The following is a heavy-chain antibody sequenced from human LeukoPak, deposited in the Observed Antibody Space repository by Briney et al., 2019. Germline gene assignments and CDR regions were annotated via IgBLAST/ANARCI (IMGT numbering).Heavy chain of an antibody. J-gene: IGHJ4*02. Sequence: SETLSLTCTVSGGSISITSYYWGWIRQPPGKGLEWIGSMYSSGSTYYNPSLKSRVTISVDTSKNQFSLKLSSVTAADTAVYYCARDSDYYGSGSYYNWGQGTLVTVSS. CDR1: GGSISITSYY. CDR3: ARDSDYYGSGSYYN. V-gene: IGHV4-39*07. D-gene: IGHD3-10*01. CDR2: MYSSGST.